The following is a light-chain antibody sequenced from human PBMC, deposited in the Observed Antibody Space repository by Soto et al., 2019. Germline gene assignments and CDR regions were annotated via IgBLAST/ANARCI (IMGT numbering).Light chain of an antibody. CDR2: DVS. V-gene: IGLV2-14*01. CDR3: SSYTSSSTVV. CDR1: SSDVGGYNY. Sequence: QSALTQPASVSGSPGQSITLFCTGTSSDVGGYNYVSWYQQHPGKAPKLMIYDVSNRPSGVSNRFSGSKSGNTASLTISGLQAEDEADYYCSSYTSSSTVVFGGGTKVTVL. J-gene: IGLJ2*01.